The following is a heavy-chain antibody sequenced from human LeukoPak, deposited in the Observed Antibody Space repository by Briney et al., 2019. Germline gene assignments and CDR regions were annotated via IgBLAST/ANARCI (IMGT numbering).Heavy chain of an antibody. Sequence: GGSLRLSCAASGFTVSSNYMSWVRQAPGKGLEWVSVIYSGGSTHYADSVKGRFTISRDNSKNTLYLQMNSLRAEDTAVYYCARAGGGYSSSWPLDYWGQGTLVTVSS. V-gene: IGHV3-66*01. D-gene: IGHD6-13*01. CDR2: IYSGGST. CDR3: ARAGGGYSSSWPLDY. J-gene: IGHJ4*02. CDR1: GFTVSSNY.